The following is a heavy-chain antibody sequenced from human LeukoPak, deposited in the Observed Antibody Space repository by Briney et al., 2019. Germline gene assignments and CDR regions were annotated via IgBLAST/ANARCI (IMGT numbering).Heavy chain of an antibody. Sequence: PSETLSLTCTVSGYSISSGYYWGWIRQPPGKGLEWIGSIYHSGSTYYNPSLKSRVTISVDTSKNQFSLKLSSVTAADTAVYYCARWGYYGSGNYLYDDWGQGTLVTVSS. V-gene: IGHV4-38-2*02. CDR2: IYHSGST. D-gene: IGHD3-10*01. CDR3: ARWGYYGSGNYLYDD. CDR1: GYSISSGYY. J-gene: IGHJ4*02.